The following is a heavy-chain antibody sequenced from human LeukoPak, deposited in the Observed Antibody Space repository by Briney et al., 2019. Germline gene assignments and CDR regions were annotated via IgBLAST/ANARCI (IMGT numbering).Heavy chain of an antibody. CDR3: ARSPSTGHFDY. J-gene: IGHJ4*02. V-gene: IGHV4-59*01. Sequence: SETLSLTCTVSDGSISSYYWSWIRQPPGKGLEWIGYIYYSGSTNYNPSLKSRVTISVDTSKKQFSLKLSSVTAADTAVYYCARSPSTGHFDYWGQGTLVTVSS. D-gene: IGHD7-27*01. CDR1: DGSISSYY. CDR2: IYYSGST.